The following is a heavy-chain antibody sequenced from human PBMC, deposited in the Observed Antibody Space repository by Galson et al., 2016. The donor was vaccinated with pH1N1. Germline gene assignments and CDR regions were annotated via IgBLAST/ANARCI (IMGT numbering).Heavy chain of an antibody. Sequence: ETLSLTCGVSGYSLSSNYYGAWIRQPPGKGLEWIGSIWHSGNTYYNPSLQSRVTISLDTSKNYFSLNLNSVTAADTAVYYRARLRWEFLRGPDIDIFFFDYWGQGTLVTVSS. CDR1: GYSLSSNYY. V-gene: IGHV4-38-2*01. CDR3: ARLRWEFLRGPDIDIFFFDY. D-gene: IGHD1-26*01. J-gene: IGHJ4*02. CDR2: IWHSGNT.